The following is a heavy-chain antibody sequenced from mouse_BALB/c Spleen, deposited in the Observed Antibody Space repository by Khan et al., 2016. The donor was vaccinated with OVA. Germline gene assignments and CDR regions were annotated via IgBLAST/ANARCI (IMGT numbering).Heavy chain of an antibody. CDR3: ARSGYSAWFAY. D-gene: IGHD4-1*01. Sequence: VQLQQPGAELVRPGALVKLSCKGSGFNIKDYYMHWVKQRPEQGLEWIGWIDPENGNTIYDPKLQGKANITADTSSNTAYLQLSSLESEDTAVYYCARSGYSAWFAYWGQGTLVTVSA. CDR1: GFNIKDYY. CDR2: IDPENGNT. V-gene: IGHV14-1*02. J-gene: IGHJ3*01.